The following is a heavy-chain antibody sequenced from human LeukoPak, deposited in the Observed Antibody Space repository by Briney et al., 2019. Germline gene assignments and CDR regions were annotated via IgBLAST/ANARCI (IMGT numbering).Heavy chain of an antibody. CDR3: ARDGGIGFPFDF. Sequence: GGTLRLSCAASGFTFSGYWMSWVRQAPGKGLEWVANIRHDGSDKYYVDSVKGRFTISRDNAKNSLSLQMNSLRVEDTAVYYCARDGGIGFPFDFWGQGTLVTVSS. CDR1: GFTFSGYW. D-gene: IGHD3-16*01. CDR2: IRHDGSDK. J-gene: IGHJ4*02. V-gene: IGHV3-7*01.